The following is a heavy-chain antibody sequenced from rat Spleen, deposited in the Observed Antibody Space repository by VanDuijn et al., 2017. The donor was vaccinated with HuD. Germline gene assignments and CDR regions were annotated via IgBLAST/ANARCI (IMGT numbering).Heavy chain of an antibody. D-gene: IGHD3-1*01. CDR3: ARQRGPSWFAY. CDR2: ISYGDSSGHSST. V-gene: IGHV5-29*01. Sequence: EVQLVESGGGLVQPGRSLKLSCAASGFTFSDYGVAWVRQAPTTGLEWVATISYGDSSGHSSTYYRDSVKGRFTISRDNAKTTLSLQMNSLRSEDTATYYCARQRGPSWFAYWGQGTLVTVSS. CDR1: GFTFSDYG. J-gene: IGHJ3*01.